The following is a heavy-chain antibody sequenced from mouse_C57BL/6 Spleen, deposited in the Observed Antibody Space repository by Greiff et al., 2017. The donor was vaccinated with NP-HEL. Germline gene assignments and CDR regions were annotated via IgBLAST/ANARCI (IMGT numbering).Heavy chain of an antibody. CDR1: GFTFSDYG. D-gene: IGHD2-4*01. CDR2: ISSGSSTI. Sequence: EVKLVESGGGLVKPGGSLKLSCAASGFTFSDYGMHWVRQAPEKGLEWVAYISSGSSTIYYADTVKGRFTISRDNAKNTLFLQMTSLRSEDTAMYYSARTYYDYDGAMDYWGQGTSVTVSS. CDR3: ARTYYDYDGAMDY. V-gene: IGHV5-17*01. J-gene: IGHJ4*01.